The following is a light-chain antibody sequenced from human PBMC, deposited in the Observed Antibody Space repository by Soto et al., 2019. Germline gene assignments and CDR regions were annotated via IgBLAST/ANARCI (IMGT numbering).Light chain of an antibody. J-gene: IGLJ1*01. CDR1: SSDVGAYTY. CDR3: NSYAGNNNFV. CDR2: EVN. Sequence: QSALTQPPSASGSPGQSVTISCTGTSSDVGAYTYVSWYQQHPGRAPKLIIFEVNKRPSGVPDRFSGSKSGNTASLTVSGLQTEDEADYYCNSYAGNNNFVFGGGNKLTVL. V-gene: IGLV2-8*01.